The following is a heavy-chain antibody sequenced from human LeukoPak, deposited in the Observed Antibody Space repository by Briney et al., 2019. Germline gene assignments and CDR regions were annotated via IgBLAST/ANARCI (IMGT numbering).Heavy chain of an antibody. CDR2: IGTKANTYAT. Sequence: GGSLKLSCAASGFTFSGSAMHWVRQASGKGLEWIGRIGTKANTYATTYTASMKGRFTISRDNSKNTVYLQMNSLRAEDTAVYYCAKVMKGSERLTMVRGVIIKTAGLYYMDVWGKGTTVTVSS. D-gene: IGHD3-10*01. CDR1: GFTFSGSA. CDR3: AKVMKGSERLTMVRGVIIKTAGLYYMDV. V-gene: IGHV3-73*01. J-gene: IGHJ6*03.